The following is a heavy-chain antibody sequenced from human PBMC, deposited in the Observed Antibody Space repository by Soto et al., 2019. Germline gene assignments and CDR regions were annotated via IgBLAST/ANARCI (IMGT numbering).Heavy chain of an antibody. J-gene: IGHJ4*02. CDR1: GGSFSGYY. D-gene: IGHD2-21*02. Sequence: QVQLQQWGAGLLKPSETLSLTCAVYGGSFSGYYWSWIRQPPGKGLEWIGEINHSGSTNYNPSLKSRVTISVDTSKNQFSLKLSSVTAADRAVYYCARGAPYGGNSASDYWGQGTLVTVSS. CDR2: INHSGST. V-gene: IGHV4-34*01. CDR3: ARGAPYGGNSASDY.